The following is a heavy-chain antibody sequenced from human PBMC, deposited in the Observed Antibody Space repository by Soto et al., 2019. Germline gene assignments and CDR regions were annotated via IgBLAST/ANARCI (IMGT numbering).Heavy chain of an antibody. CDR1: GYNFTNYW. D-gene: IGHD2-2*02. V-gene: IGHV5-51*01. CDR3: ATLRRSSASCYMYAMDV. CDR2: IYPGDSDT. Sequence: GESLKISCKGSGYNFTNYWIGWVRQMPGKGLEWVGNIYPGDSDTRYSPSFQGHVTISADKSITTAYLQWSSLKASDTATYHCATLRRSSASCYMYAMDVWGQGTTVTVSS. J-gene: IGHJ6*02.